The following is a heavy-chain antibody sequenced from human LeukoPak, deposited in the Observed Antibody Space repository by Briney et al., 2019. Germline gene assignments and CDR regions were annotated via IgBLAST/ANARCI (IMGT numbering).Heavy chain of an antibody. V-gene: IGHV4-59*01. D-gene: IGHD3-22*01. CDR2: IYYSGST. CDR1: GGSISSYY. Sequence: SETLSLTCTVSGGSISSYYWSWIRQPPGKGLEWIGYIYYSGSTNYNPSLKSRVTISVDMSKKQFSLKLSSVTAADTAVYYCASASYYYDSSGYFTHYFDYWGQGTLVTVSS. CDR3: ASASYYYDSSGYFTHYFDY. J-gene: IGHJ4*02.